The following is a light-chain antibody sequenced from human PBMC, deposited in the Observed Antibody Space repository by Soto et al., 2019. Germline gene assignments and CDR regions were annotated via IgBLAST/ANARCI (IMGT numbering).Light chain of an antibody. Sequence: EIMMTQSPASLSVSPGARVTLSCRASQSVSTDLAWYRQKPGQAPRLLIFGASSRAPDIPARFSGSGSGTEFTLTISSLQSEDFAVYYCHQDNDWPLTFGGGTKVESK. CDR3: HQDNDWPLT. V-gene: IGKV3-15*01. CDR1: QSVSTD. CDR2: GAS. J-gene: IGKJ4*01.